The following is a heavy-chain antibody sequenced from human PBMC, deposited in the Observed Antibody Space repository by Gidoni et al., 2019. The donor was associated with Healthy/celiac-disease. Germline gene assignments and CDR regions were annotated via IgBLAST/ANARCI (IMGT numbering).Heavy chain of an antibody. CDR3: ARLVSRSGSYSARYGDY. V-gene: IGHV1-18*04. Sequence: QVQLVQSGAEVKKPGASVKVSCKTSGYTFPSYGISWVRQAPGQGLEWMGWISAYNGNTNYAQKLQGRVTMTTDTYTSTAYMELRSLRSDDTAVYDCARLVSRSGSYSARYGDYWGQGTLVTVSS. CDR1: GYTFPSYG. CDR2: ISAYNGNT. J-gene: IGHJ4*02. D-gene: IGHD1-26*01.